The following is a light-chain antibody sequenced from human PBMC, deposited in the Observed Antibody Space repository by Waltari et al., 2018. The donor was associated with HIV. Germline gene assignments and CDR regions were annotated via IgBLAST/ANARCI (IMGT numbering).Light chain of an antibody. J-gene: IGLJ3*02. CDR2: EDI. Sequence: SYELTPPPTVSVSPGQPARITCSGDTLPKKYAHWYQQKSGQAPVLVIYEDIKRHSGIPERFSGSSSGTMAILTISGAQVEDEADYYCYSTESNGNHRVFGGGTKLTVL. V-gene: IGLV3-10*01. CDR1: TLPKKY. CDR3: YSTESNGNHRV.